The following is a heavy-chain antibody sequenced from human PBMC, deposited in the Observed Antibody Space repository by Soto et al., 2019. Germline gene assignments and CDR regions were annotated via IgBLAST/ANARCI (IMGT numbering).Heavy chain of an antibody. Sequence: SYTLYLTCTVSGSSISSYYESWIRNLPGKGLEWIGYIYFRGTTNYNPSLKSRVTMSADTSKNQFSLKLNSVTAADTAVYYCARMNYYDTSGYPFDYWGQGMMVTVS. V-gene: IGHV4-59*07. CDR3: ARMNYYDTSGYPFDY. CDR1: GSSISSYY. CDR2: IYFRGTT. J-gene: IGHJ4*02. D-gene: IGHD3-22*01.